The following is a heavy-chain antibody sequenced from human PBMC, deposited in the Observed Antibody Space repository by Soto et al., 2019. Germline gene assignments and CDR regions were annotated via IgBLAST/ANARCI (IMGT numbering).Heavy chain of an antibody. CDR3: AREEISWFDP. J-gene: IGHJ5*02. CDR2: IHYTGST. Sequence: SETLSLTCTVSGVSVSSGGYYWSWIRQPPGRGLEWCGYIHYTGSTNYNPSLKSRVTISVDTSKNQFSLKLNSVTAADTAVYYCAREEISWFDPWGQGTLVTVSS. V-gene: IGHV4-61*08. CDR1: GVSVSSGGYY.